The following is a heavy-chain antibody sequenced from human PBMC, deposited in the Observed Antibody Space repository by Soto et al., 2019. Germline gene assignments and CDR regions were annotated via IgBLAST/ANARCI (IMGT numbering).Heavy chain of an antibody. CDR2: ISGSGGST. CDR1: GFTFSSYA. CDR3: AKDNALAAIAVAGNFDY. Sequence: GESLKISCAASGFTFSSYAMSWVRQAPGKGLEWVSAISGSGGSTYYADSVKGRFTISRDNSKNTLYLQMNSLRAEDTAVYYCAKDNALAAIAVAGNFDYWGQGTLVTVSS. V-gene: IGHV3-23*01. D-gene: IGHD6-19*01. J-gene: IGHJ4*02.